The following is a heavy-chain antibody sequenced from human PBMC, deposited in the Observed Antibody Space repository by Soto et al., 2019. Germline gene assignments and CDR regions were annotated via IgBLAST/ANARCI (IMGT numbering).Heavy chain of an antibody. CDR3: ARDWGYSGYDFYYYYGMDV. J-gene: IGHJ6*02. CDR1: GFTFSSYG. V-gene: IGHV3-30*03. CDR2: ISYDGSNK. D-gene: IGHD5-12*01. Sequence: GGSLRLSCAASGFTFSSYGMHWVRQAPGKGLEWGAVISYDGSNKYYADSVKGRFTISRDNSKNTLYLQMNSLRAEDTAVYYCARDWGYSGYDFYYYYGMDVWGQGTTVTVSS.